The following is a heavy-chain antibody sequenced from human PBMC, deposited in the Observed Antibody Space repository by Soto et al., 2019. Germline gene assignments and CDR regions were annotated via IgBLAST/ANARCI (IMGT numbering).Heavy chain of an antibody. CDR1: GGSISSGGYY. CDR2: IYYSGST. J-gene: IGHJ4*02. V-gene: IGHV4-31*03. CDR3: ARGVTMVRGVIHTPYFDY. D-gene: IGHD3-10*01. Sequence: QVQLQESGPGLVKPSQTLSLTCTVSGGSISSGGYYWSWIRQHPGKGLEWIGYIYYSGSTYYNPSIKSRVNIAVDTSKNQFSLKLSSVTAADTAVYYCARGVTMVRGVIHTPYFDYWGQGTLVTVSS.